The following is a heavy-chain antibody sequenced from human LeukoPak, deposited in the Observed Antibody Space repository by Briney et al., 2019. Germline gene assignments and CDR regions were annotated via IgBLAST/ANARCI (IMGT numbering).Heavy chain of an antibody. CDR2: ISGSGGST. Sequence: GGSLRLSCAASGFTFSSYAMSWVRQAPGKGLEWVSAISGSGGSTYYADSVKGRFTISRDNSKNTLYLQVNSLRAEDTAVYYCAKDLSGSYSNDAFDIWGQGTMVTVSS. V-gene: IGHV3-23*01. D-gene: IGHD1-26*01. CDR3: AKDLSGSYSNDAFDI. CDR1: GFTFSSYA. J-gene: IGHJ3*02.